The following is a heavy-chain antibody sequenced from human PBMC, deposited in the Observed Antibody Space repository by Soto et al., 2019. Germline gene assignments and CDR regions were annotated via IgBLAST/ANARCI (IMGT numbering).Heavy chain of an antibody. CDR3: ARTYYYDSSAYLFDY. CDR2: IYYTGST. J-gene: IGHJ4*02. D-gene: IGHD3-22*01. V-gene: IGHV4-59*01. Sequence: PSETLSLTCTVSGGSIISYYWTWIRQPPGKGLEWIGYIYYTGSTNYNPSLKSRVTISVDTSKNQFSLKLSSVTAADTAVYYCARTYYYDSSAYLFDYWGQGTLVTVSS. CDR1: GGSIISYY.